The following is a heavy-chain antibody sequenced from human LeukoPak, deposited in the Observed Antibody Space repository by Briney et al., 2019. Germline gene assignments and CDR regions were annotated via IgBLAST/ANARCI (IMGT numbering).Heavy chain of an antibody. Sequence: GGSLRLSCAASGFTFRSYWMTWVRQAPGKGLEWVANIKQDGSEKYYVDSVKGRFTISRDNAKNSLYLHMNSLRAEDTAVYYCAREEGLDSYGVDYWGQGTLVTVSS. D-gene: IGHD5-18*01. CDR3: AREEGLDSYGVDY. V-gene: IGHV3-7*01. CDR2: IKQDGSEK. CDR1: GFTFRSYW. J-gene: IGHJ4*02.